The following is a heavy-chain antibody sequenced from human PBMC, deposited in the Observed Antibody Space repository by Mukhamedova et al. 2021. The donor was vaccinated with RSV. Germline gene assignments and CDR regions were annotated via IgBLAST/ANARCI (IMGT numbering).Heavy chain of an antibody. D-gene: IGHD6-13*01. CDR2: NK. J-gene: IGHJ3*02. V-gene: IGHV3-30*03. CDR3: ARGFSPYSSSWSEYGAFDI. Sequence: NKYYADSVKGRFTISRDNSKNTLYLQMNSLRAEDTAVYYCARGFSPYSSSWSEYGAFDIWGQGPMFTVSS.